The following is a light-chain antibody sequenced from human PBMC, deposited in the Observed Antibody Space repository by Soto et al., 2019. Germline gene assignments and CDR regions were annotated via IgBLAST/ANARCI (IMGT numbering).Light chain of an antibody. CDR2: ATS. CDR1: QSVSSSY. J-gene: IGKJ1*01. V-gene: IGKV3-20*01. CDR3: QQYGRSGT. Sequence: ELVLPQSPGTLSLSPGARATLSCRASQSVSSSYLAWYQQKPVQAPRLLIYATSSRATGIPDRFSGSGSGTDFTLTISRLEPEDFAVYYCQQYGRSGTFGQGTKVDIK.